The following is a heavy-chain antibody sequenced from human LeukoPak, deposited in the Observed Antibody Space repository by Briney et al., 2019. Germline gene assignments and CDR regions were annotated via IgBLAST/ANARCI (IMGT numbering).Heavy chain of an antibody. CDR1: GGSISSYY. Sequence: SETLSRTCTVSGGSISSYYWSWIRQPPGKGLEWIGYIYYSGSTNYNPSLKSRVTISVDTSKNQFSLKLSSVTAADTAVYYCARERAVTTYYYFDYWGQGTLVTVSS. J-gene: IGHJ4*02. CDR2: IYYSGST. CDR3: ARERAVTTYYYFDY. D-gene: IGHD4-17*01. V-gene: IGHV4-59*01.